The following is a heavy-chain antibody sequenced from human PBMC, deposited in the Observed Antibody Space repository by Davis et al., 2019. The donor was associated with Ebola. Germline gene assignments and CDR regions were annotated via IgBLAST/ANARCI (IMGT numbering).Heavy chain of an antibody. D-gene: IGHD4/OR15-4a*01. CDR2: IRSKANSYAT. J-gene: IGHJ4*02. CDR1: GFTFSGSA. CDR3: TRPRVHNDY. V-gene: IGHV3-73*01. Sequence: GESLKISCAASGFTFSGSAMHWVRQASGKGLEWVGRIRSKANSYATAYAASVKGRFTISRDDSKNTAYLQMNSLKTEDTAVYYCTRPRVHNDYWGQGTLVTVSS.